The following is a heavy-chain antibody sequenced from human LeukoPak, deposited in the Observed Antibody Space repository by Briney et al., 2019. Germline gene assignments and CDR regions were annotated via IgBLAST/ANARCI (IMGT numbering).Heavy chain of an antibody. CDR2: IYYSGST. CDR3: ARFCNYYDSSGYYYGFDP. D-gene: IGHD3-22*01. Sequence: SETLSLTCTVSGGSISSYYWSWIRQPPGKGLEWIGFIYYSGSTNYNPSLKSRVTISVDTSKNQFSLKLSSVTAADTAVYYCARFCNYYDSSGYYYGFDPWGQGTLVTVSS. V-gene: IGHV4-59*01. J-gene: IGHJ5*02. CDR1: GGSISSYY.